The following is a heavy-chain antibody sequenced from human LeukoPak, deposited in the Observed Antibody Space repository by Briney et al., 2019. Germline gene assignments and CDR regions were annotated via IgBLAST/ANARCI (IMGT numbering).Heavy chain of an antibody. J-gene: IGHJ6*03. Sequence: SETLSLTCAVYGGSFSGYYWSWIRQPPGKGLEWIGEINHSGSTNYNPSLKSRVTISVDTSKNQFSLKLSSVTAADTAVYYCARGAPLLRYFDWFRGNYYYYYMDVWGKGTTVTVSS. CDR1: GGSFSGYY. CDR2: INHSGST. V-gene: IGHV4-34*01. CDR3: ARGAPLLRYFDWFRGNYYYYYMDV. D-gene: IGHD3-9*01.